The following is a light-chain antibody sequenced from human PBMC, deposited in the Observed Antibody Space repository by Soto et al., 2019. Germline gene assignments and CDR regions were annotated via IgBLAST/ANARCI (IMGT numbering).Light chain of an antibody. CDR1: PSVSSN. CDR3: QQYSNWPSFT. J-gene: IGKJ2*01. V-gene: IGKV3-15*01. Sequence: ETVITQSPATLSVSPGDRATLSCWASPSVSSNLAWYQQIPGQAPRLLIYGASTRATGIPARFSGSGSGTEFTLTISNLQSEDFAVYYCQQYSNWPSFTFGQGTKLDI. CDR2: GAS.